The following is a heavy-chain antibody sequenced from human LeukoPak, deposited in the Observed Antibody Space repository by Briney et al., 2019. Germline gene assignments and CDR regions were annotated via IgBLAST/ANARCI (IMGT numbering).Heavy chain of an antibody. CDR1: GYSISSGYY. D-gene: IGHD3-16*02. CDR3: ARDTDYDYVWGSYRRRRNWFDP. V-gene: IGHV4-38-2*02. CDR2: INHSGST. Sequence: PSETLPLTCAVSGYSISSGYYWGWIRRPPGKGLEWIGEINHSGSTNYNPSLKSRVTISVDTSKNQFSLKLSSVTAADTAVYYCARDTDYDYVWGSYRRRRNWFDPWGQGTLVTVSS. J-gene: IGHJ5*02.